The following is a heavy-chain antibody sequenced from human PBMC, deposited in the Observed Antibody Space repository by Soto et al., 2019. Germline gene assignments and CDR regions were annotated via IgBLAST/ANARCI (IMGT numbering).Heavy chain of an antibody. D-gene: IGHD2-15*01. CDR1: GGSISSGGYY. CDR2: IYYGGST. Sequence: SETLSLTCTVSGGSISSGGYYWSWIRQHPGKGLEWIGYIYYGGSTYYNPSLKSRVTISVDTSKNQFSLKLSSVTAADTAVYYCARESTSVAATINWFDPWGQGTLVTVSS. J-gene: IGHJ5*02. CDR3: ARESTSVAATINWFDP. V-gene: IGHV4-31*03.